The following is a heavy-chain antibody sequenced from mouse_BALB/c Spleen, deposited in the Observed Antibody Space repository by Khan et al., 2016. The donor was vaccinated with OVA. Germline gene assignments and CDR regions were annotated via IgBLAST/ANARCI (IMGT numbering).Heavy chain of an antibody. Sequence: QVQLQQSGAELVRPGASVTLSCKASGYTFTDYEMHWVKQTPVHGLEWIGAIDPETGGTAYNQQFKGKATLTADKSSSTAYMELRSLTAEDADCDYCTKQGAYYDYWGQGTTLTVSS. CDR2: IDPETGGT. CDR3: TKQGAYYDY. J-gene: IGHJ2*01. CDR1: GYTFTDYE. V-gene: IGHV1-15*01.